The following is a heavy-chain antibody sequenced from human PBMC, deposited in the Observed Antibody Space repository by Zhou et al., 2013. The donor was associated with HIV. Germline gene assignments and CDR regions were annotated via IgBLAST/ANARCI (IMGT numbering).Heavy chain of an antibody. CDR3: ARDEGVAVTDIDF. CDR2: INPNSGGT. V-gene: IGHV1-2*02. Sequence: QVQLVQSGAEVKKPGASVKVSCKASGYTFSYYYMHWVRQAPGQGLEWMGWINPNSGGTNYARKFQGRVTMTRDSSISTVYMELSGLTSDDTAVYYCARDEGVAVTDIDFWGRGTLGHRLL. CDR1: GYTFSYYY. J-gene: IGHJ4*02. D-gene: IGHD2-21*02.